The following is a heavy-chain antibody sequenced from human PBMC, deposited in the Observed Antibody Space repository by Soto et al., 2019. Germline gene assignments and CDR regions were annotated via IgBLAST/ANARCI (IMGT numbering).Heavy chain of an antibody. CDR2: IYYSGST. CDR1: GGSISSSIYY. Sequence: SETLSLTCTVSGGSISSSIYYWGWIRHPPGKGLEWIGSIYYSGSTYYNPSLKSRVTISVDTSKNQFSLKLSSVTAADTAVYYCVKVPQSITIFGVVIPYYYGMDVWGQGTTVTV. CDR3: VKVPQSITIFGVVIPYYYGMDV. D-gene: IGHD3-3*01. V-gene: IGHV4-39*01. J-gene: IGHJ6*02.